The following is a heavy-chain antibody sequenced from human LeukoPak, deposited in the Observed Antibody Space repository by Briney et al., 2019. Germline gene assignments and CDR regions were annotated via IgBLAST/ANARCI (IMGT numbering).Heavy chain of an antibody. V-gene: IGHV3-66*02. CDR1: GFTVGNNY. J-gene: IGHJ4*02. Sequence: GGSLRLSCAASGFTVGNNYMSWVRQAPGKGLEWVSVIYSGGSTYYADSVKGRFTISRDNSKNTLYLQMNSLRVEDTAVYYCTKDRSYGRSYFDYWGQGTLVTVSS. CDR3: TKDRSYGRSYFDY. D-gene: IGHD5-18*01. CDR2: IYSGGST.